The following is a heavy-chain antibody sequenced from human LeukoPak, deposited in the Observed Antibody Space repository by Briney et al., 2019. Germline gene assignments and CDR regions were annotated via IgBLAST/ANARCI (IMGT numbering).Heavy chain of an antibody. V-gene: IGHV3-30*04. Sequence: PGRSLRLSCVVSGFTFSSYIMHWVRQAPGKGLEWVAVISYDGSNKYYADSVKGRFTISRDNSKNTLYLQMNSLRAEDTAVYYCARDKIVGATYFDYWGQGTLVTVSS. CDR2: ISYDGSNK. CDR3: ARDKIVGATYFDY. CDR1: GFTFSSYI. D-gene: IGHD1-26*01. J-gene: IGHJ4*02.